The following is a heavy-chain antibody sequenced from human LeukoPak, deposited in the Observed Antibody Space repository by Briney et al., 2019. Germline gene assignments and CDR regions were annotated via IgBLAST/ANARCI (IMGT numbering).Heavy chain of an antibody. J-gene: IGHJ4*02. V-gene: IGHV4-59*08. D-gene: IGHD3-22*01. Sequence: PSETLSLTCTVSGGSITSYYWSWTRQPPGKGLEWMGYIYPSGSTNYNPSLKSRVTISVDTSRNQFSLKLSSVTAADTAVYFCARHYYDRSGSYSFDYWGQGALVTVSS. CDR3: ARHYYDRSGSYSFDY. CDR1: GGSITSYY. CDR2: IYPSGST.